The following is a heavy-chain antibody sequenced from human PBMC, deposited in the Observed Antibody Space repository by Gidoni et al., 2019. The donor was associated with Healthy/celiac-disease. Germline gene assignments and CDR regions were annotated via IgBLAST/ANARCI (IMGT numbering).Heavy chain of an antibody. D-gene: IGHD2-21*02. CDR3: ARARGPIVVVTPFDP. V-gene: IGHV1-69*01. Sequence: QVQLVQSGSEVKKPGSSVKVSCKASGGTFSSYAISWVRQAPGQGLEWMGGFIPIFGTANYAQKFQGRVTMTADESTSTAYMELSSLRSEDTAVYYCARARGPIVVVTPFDPWGQGTLVTVSS. CDR1: GGTFSSYA. CDR2: FIPIFGTA. J-gene: IGHJ5*02.